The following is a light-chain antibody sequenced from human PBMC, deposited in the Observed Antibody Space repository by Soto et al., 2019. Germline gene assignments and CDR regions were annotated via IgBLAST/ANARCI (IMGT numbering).Light chain of an antibody. CDR2: GAS. J-gene: IGKJ2*01. Sequence: EIVLTQSPGTLSLSPGERATLSCRTSQSVSSKFLAWYQQKPGQAPRLLLYGASTRATGIPDRFSGSGSGTDFTLTISRLEPEDLAVYYCQQYGGSPPFTFGQGTKLEI. V-gene: IGKV3-20*01. CDR1: QSVSSKF. CDR3: QQYGGSPPFT.